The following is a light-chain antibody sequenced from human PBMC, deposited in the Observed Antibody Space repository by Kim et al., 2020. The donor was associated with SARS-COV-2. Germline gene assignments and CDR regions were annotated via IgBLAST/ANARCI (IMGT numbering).Light chain of an antibody. J-gene: IGLJ2*01. CDR1: SSDVGGYNY. CDR3: SSYTSSSTFHVV. Sequence: SITISCTGTSSDVGGYNYVSWYQQHPGKAPKLMIYDVSKRPSGISNRFSGSKSGNTASLTISGLQAEDEADYYCSSYTSSSTFHVVFGGGTKLTVL. CDR2: DVS. V-gene: IGLV2-14*04.